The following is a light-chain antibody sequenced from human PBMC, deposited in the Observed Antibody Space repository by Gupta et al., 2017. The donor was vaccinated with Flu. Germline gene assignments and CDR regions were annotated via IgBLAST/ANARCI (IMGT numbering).Light chain of an antibody. CDR3: QAWGTASVV. Sequence: SDHCGAWHHQQPEKGPRLLMVIEIDGRHKKGYGIPDRFSGSSSGAARHLIISSLQAEDEADYYCQAWGTASVVFGGGTKLTVL. J-gene: IGLJ2*01. V-gene: IGLV4-69*01. CDR2: IEIDGRH. CDR1: SDHC.